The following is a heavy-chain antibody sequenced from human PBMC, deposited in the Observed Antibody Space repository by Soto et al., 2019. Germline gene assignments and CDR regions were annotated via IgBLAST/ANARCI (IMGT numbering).Heavy chain of an antibody. J-gene: IGHJ3*02. CDR3: ARGIVVEVAATDAFDI. CDR1: GYTFTSYY. D-gene: IGHD2-15*01. CDR2: INPSGGST. V-gene: IGHV1-46*03. Sequence: QVQLVQSGAEVKKPGASVKVSCKASGYTFTSYYMHWVRQAPGQGLESMGIINPSGGSTSYAQKFQGRVTMTRDTSTSTVYMELSSLRSEDTAVYYCARGIVVEVAATDAFDIWGQGTMVTVSS.